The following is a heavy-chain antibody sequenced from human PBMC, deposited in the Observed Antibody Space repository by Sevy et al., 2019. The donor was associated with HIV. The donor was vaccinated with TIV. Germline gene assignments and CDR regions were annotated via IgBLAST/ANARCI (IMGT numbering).Heavy chain of an antibody. CDR1: GFTFSSYG. V-gene: IGHV3-30*02. J-gene: IGHJ4*02. CDR3: AKDYDILTGYYSYYFDY. CDR2: IRYDGSNK. Sequence: GGSLRLSCAASGFTFSSYGMHWVRQAPGKGLEWVAFIRYDGSNKYYADSVKGRFNISRDNSKNTLYLQMNSLRAEDTAVYYCAKDYDILTGYYSYYFDYWGQGTLVTVSS. D-gene: IGHD3-9*01.